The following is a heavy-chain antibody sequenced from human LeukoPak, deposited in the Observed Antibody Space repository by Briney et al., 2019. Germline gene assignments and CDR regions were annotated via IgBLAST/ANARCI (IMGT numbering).Heavy chain of an antibody. CDR1: GYTFTSYY. D-gene: IGHD6-19*01. V-gene: IGHV1-2*04. CDR2: INPNSGGT. Sequence: ASVKVSCTASGYTFTSYYIHWVRQAPGQGLEWMGWINPNSGGTNYAQKFQGWVTMTRDTSISTAYMELSRLRSDDTAVYYCAREAVAGPNDAFDIWGQGTMVTVSS. CDR3: AREAVAGPNDAFDI. J-gene: IGHJ3*02.